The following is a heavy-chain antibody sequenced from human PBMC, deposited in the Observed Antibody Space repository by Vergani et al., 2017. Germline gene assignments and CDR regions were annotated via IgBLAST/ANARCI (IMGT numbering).Heavy chain of an antibody. CDR3: ARVIATEGYFDY. J-gene: IGHJ4*02. CDR2: ISGSGGST. Sequence: EVQLVESGGGLVKPGGSLRLSCAASGFTFSSYSMNWVRQAPGKGLEWVSAISGSGGSTYYADSVKGRFTISRDNSKNSLYLQMNSLRAEDTAVYYCARVIATEGYFDYWGQGTLVTVSS. V-gene: IGHV3-21*01. CDR1: GFTFSSYS. D-gene: IGHD6-25*01.